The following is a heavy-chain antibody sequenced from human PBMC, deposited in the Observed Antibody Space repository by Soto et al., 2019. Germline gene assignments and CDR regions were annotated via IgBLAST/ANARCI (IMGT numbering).Heavy chain of an antibody. V-gene: IGHV4-59*01. CDR3: ARDATLRH. J-gene: IGHJ4*01. CDR2: VDYTGNT. D-gene: IGHD2-15*01. CDR1: GDSMDGFY. Sequence: SETMSLTCTVSGDSMDGFYWNWIRQPPGKGLEWIGFVDYTGNTNYNPSLRSRLSISIDTSKNQFSLQLSSVIAADTAIYYCARDATLRHWGHGTLVTVSS.